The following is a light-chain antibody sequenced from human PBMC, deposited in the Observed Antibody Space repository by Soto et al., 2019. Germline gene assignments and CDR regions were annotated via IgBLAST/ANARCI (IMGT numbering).Light chain of an antibody. J-gene: IGKJ1*01. V-gene: IGKV3D-15*01. CDR3: QQYDKWPGT. Sequence: TQSPSSLSASVGDRVTITCRASQGISSYLAWYQRKPGQAPRLLLYATSTRATGIPARFIGSGSGTEFTLTISSLQSEDFALYFCQQYDKWPGTFGQGTKVDIK. CDR2: ATS. CDR1: QGISSY.